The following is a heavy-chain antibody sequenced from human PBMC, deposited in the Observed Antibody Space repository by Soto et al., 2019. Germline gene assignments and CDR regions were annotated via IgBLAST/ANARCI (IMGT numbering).Heavy chain of an antibody. V-gene: IGHV3-53*01. CDR2: IYSGGST. CDR1: GFTVSSTY. J-gene: IGHJ5*02. CDR3: AKNQGVELVPLATVDWFDP. D-gene: IGHD1-26*01. Sequence: GGSLRLSCAASGFTVSSTYMSWVRQAPGKGLEWISIIYSGGSTFYADSVKGRFTISRDNSKSTVYLELNNLSAEDTAVYHCAKNQGVELVPLATVDWFDPWGQGSVVTVSS.